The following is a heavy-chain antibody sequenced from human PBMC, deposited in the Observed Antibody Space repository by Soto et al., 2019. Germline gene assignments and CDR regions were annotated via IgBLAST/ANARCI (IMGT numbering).Heavy chain of an antibody. CDR1: GYTFSSYA. CDR2: INAGYGNT. D-gene: IGHD7-27*01. V-gene: IGHV1-3*01. J-gene: IGHJ4*02. Sequence: ASVKVSCKASGYTFSSYAMHWVRQAPGQRLEWMGWINAGYGNTKSSQKLQDRVTISRDTSASTAYMELTSLRSEDTAVYYCARDTGDGTFDFWGQGTLVTVSS. CDR3: ARDTGDGTFDF.